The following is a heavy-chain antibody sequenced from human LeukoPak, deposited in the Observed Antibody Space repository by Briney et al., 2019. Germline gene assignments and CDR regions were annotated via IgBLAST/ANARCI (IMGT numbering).Heavy chain of an antibody. V-gene: IGHV1-2*02. Sequence: ASVKVSCKASGYTFTGYYMHWVRQAPGQGLEWMGWINPNSGGTNYAQKLQGRVTMTTDTSTSTAYMELRSLRSDDTAVYYCASGTRFGSSGYCHLWYWGQGTLVVVSS. CDR3: ASGTRFGSSGYCHLWY. J-gene: IGHJ4*02. CDR1: GYTFTGYY. CDR2: INPNSGGT. D-gene: IGHD3-22*01.